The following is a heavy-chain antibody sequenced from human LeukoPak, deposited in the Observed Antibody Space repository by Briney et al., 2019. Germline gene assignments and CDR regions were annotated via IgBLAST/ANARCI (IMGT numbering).Heavy chain of an antibody. Sequence: SGPTLVNPTETLTLTCTVSGFSLSNARMGVSWIRQPPGKALEWLSHIFSNDEKSYSTSLKSRLTISKDTPKSQVVLTMTNMDPVDTATYYCARLYCSSTSCQPYYYYGMDVWGQGTTVTVSS. CDR3: ARLYCSSTSCQPYYYYGMDV. J-gene: IGHJ6*02. CDR1: GFSLSNARMG. D-gene: IGHD2-2*01. CDR2: IFSNDEK. V-gene: IGHV2-26*01.